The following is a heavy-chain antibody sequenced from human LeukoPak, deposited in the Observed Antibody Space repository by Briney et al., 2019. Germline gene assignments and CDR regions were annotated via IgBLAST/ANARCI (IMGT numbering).Heavy chain of an antibody. CDR1: GFTVSSNY. J-gene: IGHJ4*02. CDR2: INPGGGSA. CDR3: ARHDYGAF. Sequence: GGSLRLSCAASGFTVSSNYMSWVRQAPGKGLEWVSAINPGGGSAYYADSVKGRFTISRDNPRNTLYLEMNSLRVEDTAIYYCARHDYGAFWGQGTLVTVSS. V-gene: IGHV3-53*01. D-gene: IGHD4-17*01.